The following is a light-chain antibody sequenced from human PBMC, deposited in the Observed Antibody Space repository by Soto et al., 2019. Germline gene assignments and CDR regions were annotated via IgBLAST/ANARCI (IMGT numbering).Light chain of an antibody. CDR2: FTS. J-gene: IGKJ4*01. CDR3: QKYGSAPPA. V-gene: IGKV1-27*01. Sequence: IQMTQSPSSLSASVGDRVTITCRASQGITNYLAWYQQKPGQVPNLLIYFTSTLQSGVPSRFSGSGSGTDFTLTISSLQPEDVGTYYCQKYGSAPPAFGGGTKVEI. CDR1: QGITNY.